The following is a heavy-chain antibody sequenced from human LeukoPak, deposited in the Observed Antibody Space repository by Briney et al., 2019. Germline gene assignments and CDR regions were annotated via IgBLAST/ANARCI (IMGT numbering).Heavy chain of an antibody. V-gene: IGHV4-4*02. CDR2: IYHSGST. CDR1: GGSISSSNW. J-gene: IGHJ5*02. D-gene: IGHD6-13*01. CDR3: ATTEKYSSSSSWFDP. Sequence: SETLSLTCAVSGGSISSSNWWSWVRQPPGKGLEWIGEIYHSGSTNYNPSLKSRVTISVDKSKNQFSLKLSSVTAADTAVYYCATTEKYSSSSSWFDPWGQGTLVAVSS.